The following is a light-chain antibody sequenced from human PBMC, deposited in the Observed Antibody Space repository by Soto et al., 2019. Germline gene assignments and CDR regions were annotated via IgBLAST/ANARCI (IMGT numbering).Light chain of an antibody. J-gene: IGKJ4*02. CDR2: DAS. CDR1: QSVSNY. CDR3: QHRSKWPLT. Sequence: EMVLTQSPATLPLSPGDRATLSCRASQSVSNYLAWYQQKPGQAPRLLIYDASNRATGIPDRFSGSGSGTDFTLTISSLEPEDSAVHYCQHRSKWPLTFGGGTKVDIK. V-gene: IGKV3-11*01.